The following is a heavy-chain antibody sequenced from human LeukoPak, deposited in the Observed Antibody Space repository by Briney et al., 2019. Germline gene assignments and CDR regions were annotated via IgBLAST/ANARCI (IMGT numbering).Heavy chain of an antibody. Sequence: SETLSLTCSVSGDSVSSYYWSWIRQPPGKGLEWIGYISSGNTNYNPSLKSRVTISVDTSKNQFSLSLNSVTAADTAVYYCARIDYGDYNFNYYYMDVWGKGTTVTVSS. CDR3: ARIDYGDYNFNYYYMDV. V-gene: IGHV4-59*02. J-gene: IGHJ6*03. CDR1: GDSVSSYY. CDR2: ISSGNT. D-gene: IGHD4-17*01.